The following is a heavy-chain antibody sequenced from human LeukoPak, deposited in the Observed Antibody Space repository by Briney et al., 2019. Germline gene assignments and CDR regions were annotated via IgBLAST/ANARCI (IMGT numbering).Heavy chain of an antibody. D-gene: IGHD3/OR15-3a*01. CDR3: ARDWTHYGMDV. J-gene: IGHJ6*02. CDR1: GFIFSSYD. V-gene: IGHV3-33*01. CDR2: IWSDGSNK. Sequence: PGGSLRLSCAASGFIFSSYDMHWVRQAPGKGLEWVAIIWSDGSNKYYVDSVKGRFTISRDNSKNTLYLQMNSLRVEDTGVYYCARDWTHYGMDVWGQGTTVTVS.